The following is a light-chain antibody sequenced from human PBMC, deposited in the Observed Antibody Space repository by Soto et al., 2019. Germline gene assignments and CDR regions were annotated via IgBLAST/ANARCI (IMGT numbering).Light chain of an antibody. Sequence: QAVVTQPPSVSGAPGQRVTISCTGSSSNIGAGYDVYWYQQLPGTAPKLLIYGNSNRPSGVPDRFSGSKSGTSASLAITGLQAEDEAHYFCQSYDSSLSVFGTGTKLTVL. V-gene: IGLV1-40*01. CDR1: SSNIGAGYD. J-gene: IGLJ1*01. CDR3: QSYDSSLSV. CDR2: GNS.